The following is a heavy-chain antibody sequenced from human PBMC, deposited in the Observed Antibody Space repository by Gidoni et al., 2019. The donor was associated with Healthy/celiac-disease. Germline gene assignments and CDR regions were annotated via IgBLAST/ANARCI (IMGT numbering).Heavy chain of an antibody. V-gene: IGHV3-23*01. CDR1: GFTFSSYA. CDR2: ISGSGGST. Sequence: EVQLLESGGGLVQPGGSLRLSCAASGFTFSSYAMSWVRHAPGKGLEWVSDISGSGGSTYYADSVKGRFTISRDNSKNTLYLQMNSLRAEDTAVYYCAKETMIVVVLDYWGQGTLVTVSS. D-gene: IGHD3-22*01. CDR3: AKETMIVVVLDY. J-gene: IGHJ4*02.